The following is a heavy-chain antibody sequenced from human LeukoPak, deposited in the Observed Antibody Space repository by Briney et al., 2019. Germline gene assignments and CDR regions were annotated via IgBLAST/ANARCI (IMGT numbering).Heavy chain of an antibody. Sequence: SETLSLTCAVSGGSISSTSYFWAWIRQPPGKGLEWIGTIYYSGSTYHNPSLKSRVTMSVDTSRNQFSLKLSSVDAADTAVYYCAKAGVRYFDSSGLYAFDFWGQGTTVTVSS. CDR2: IYYSGST. V-gene: IGHV4-39*01. J-gene: IGHJ3*01. D-gene: IGHD3-22*01. CDR3: AKAGVRYFDSSGLYAFDF. CDR1: GGSISSTSYF.